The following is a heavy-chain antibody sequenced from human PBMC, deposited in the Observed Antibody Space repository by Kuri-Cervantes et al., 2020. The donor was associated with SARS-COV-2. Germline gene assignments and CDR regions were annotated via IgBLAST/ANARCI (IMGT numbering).Heavy chain of an antibody. V-gene: IGHV1-18*01. J-gene: IGHJ3*02. D-gene: IGHD2-8*01. CDR1: GYTFTSYG. CDR3: ATQRCSNGVCYSNEAFDI. CDR2: ISAYNGNT. Sequence: ASVKVSCKASGYTFTSYGISWVRQAPGQGLEWMGWISAYNGNTNYAQKLQGRVTMTTDTSTSTAYMELRSLRSDDTAVYYCATQRCSNGVCYSNEAFDIWGQGTMVTVSS.